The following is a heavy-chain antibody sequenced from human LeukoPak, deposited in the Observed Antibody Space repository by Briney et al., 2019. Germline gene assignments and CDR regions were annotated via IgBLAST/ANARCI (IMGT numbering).Heavy chain of an antibody. CDR2: ISHSGST. CDR1: GYSISSGYY. V-gene: IGHV4-38-2*02. Sequence: SETLSLTCTVSGYSISSGYYWGWIRQSPGKGREWIEIISHSGSTYDNPSLKSRVTISLDTSKNQISLRLRSVTAADTAVYYCARGGPAMALDYWGQGTLVTVSS. CDR3: ARGGPAMALDY. J-gene: IGHJ4*02. D-gene: IGHD5-18*01.